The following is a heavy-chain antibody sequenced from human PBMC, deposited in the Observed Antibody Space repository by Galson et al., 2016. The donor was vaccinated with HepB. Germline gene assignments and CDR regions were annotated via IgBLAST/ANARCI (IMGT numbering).Heavy chain of an antibody. CDR3: ARGGYSSGWYSDYYGMDV. V-gene: IGHV1-8*01. Sequence: SVKVSCKASGYTFSSYDINWVRQATGQGLEWMGWMNPNSGNAAYAQKFQGRVTMTRSTSRSTAFLELSSLRSEDTAVYYCARGGYSSGWYSDYYGMDVWGQGTTVTVSS. D-gene: IGHD6-19*01. CDR1: GYTFSSYD. CDR2: MNPNSGNA. J-gene: IGHJ6*02.